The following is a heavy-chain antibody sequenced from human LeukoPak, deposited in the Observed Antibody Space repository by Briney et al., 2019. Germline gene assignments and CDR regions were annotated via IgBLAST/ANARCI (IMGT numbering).Heavy chain of an antibody. CDR1: GFTFSSYA. CDR3: AKDLQEWLRLLGYYFDY. Sequence: AGGSLRLSCAASGFTFSSYAMSWVRQAPGKGLEWVSAISGSGGSTYYVDSVKGRFTISRDNSKNTLYLQMNSLRAEDTAVYYCAKDLQEWLRLLGYYFDYWGQGTLVTVSS. D-gene: IGHD5-12*01. V-gene: IGHV3-23*01. CDR2: ISGSGGST. J-gene: IGHJ4*02.